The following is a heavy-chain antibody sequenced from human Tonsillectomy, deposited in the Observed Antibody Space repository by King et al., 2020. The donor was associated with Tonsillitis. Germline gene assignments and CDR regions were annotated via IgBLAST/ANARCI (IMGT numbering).Heavy chain of an antibody. CDR1: GFTFSSYS. CDR2: ISASSDFL. V-gene: IGHV3-21*01. CDR3: ARDSHFPLGYCSGGTCYSDYYYGMDV. D-gene: IGHD2-15*01. Sequence: VQLVESGGGLVKPGGSLRLSCAASGFTFSSYSMNWVRQAPGKGLEWVSSISASSDFLYYADSVKGRFTISRDNAKNSLYLQMNSLRAEDTAVYYCARDSHFPLGYCSGGTCYSDYYYGMDVWGQGTTVTVSS. J-gene: IGHJ6*02.